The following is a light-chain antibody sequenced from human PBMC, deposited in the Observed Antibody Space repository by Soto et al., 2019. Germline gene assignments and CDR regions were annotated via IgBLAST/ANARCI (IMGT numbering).Light chain of an antibody. CDR1: SSNIGAGYD. J-gene: IGLJ1*01. Sequence: QSVLTQPPSVSGAPGQRVTISCTVSSSNIGAGYDVHWYQQLPGTAPKLLIYANGNRPSGVPDRFSGSKSGTSASLAITGLQADDEADYYCQSYDRSLSGYVLGTGTKVTVL. CDR2: ANG. V-gene: IGLV1-40*01. CDR3: QSYDRSLSGYV.